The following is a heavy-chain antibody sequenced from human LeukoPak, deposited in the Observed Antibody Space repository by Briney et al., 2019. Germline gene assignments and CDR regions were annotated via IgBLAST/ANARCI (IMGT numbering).Heavy chain of an antibody. CDR2: INPNTGGT. CDR3: ARDSSGFSHWFDP. Sequence: ASVKVSCKASGYTFTDYYVHWVRQAPGQGLEWMGWINPNTGGTSYAQKFQGRVTMTRDTYISTAYMELSRLRSDDTAVYYCARDSSGFSHWFDPWGQGTQVIVSS. D-gene: IGHD6-19*01. J-gene: IGHJ5*02. CDR1: GYTFTDYY. V-gene: IGHV1-2*02.